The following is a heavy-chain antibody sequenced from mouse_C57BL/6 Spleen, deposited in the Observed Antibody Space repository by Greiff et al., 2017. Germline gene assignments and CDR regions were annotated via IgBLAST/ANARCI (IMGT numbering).Heavy chain of an antibody. Sequence: QVQLQQSGAELARPGASVKLSCKASGYTFTSHGISWVKQRTGPGLEWIGKISPRSGNTYYNAKFKGKATLTADKSSSTAYMELRSLTSEDSAVYFWAIRDDYFDYWGQGITLTVSS. CDR3: AIRDDYFDY. CDR1: GYTFTSHG. J-gene: IGHJ2*01. CDR2: ISPRSGNT. D-gene: IGHD2-3*01. V-gene: IGHV1-81*01.